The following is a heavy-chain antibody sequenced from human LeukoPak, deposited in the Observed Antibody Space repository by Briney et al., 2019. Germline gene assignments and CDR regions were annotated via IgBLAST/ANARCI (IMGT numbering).Heavy chain of an antibody. Sequence: PGGSLRLSCAASGFTVSSNYMSWVRQAPGKGLESVSLIYAGGSTYYSDAGKGRFTISIHNSKNTLHLQMNSLRVEDTAVYYCATAGSSELLWDYAMDVWGQGTTVTVSS. D-gene: IGHD3-10*01. CDR1: GFTVSSNY. J-gene: IGHJ6*02. CDR2: IYAGGST. CDR3: ATAGSSELLWDYAMDV. V-gene: IGHV3-53*04.